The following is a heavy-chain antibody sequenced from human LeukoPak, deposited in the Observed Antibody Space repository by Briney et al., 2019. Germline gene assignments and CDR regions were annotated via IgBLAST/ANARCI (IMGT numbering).Heavy chain of an antibody. Sequence: ASVKVSCKASGYTFTSYYMHWVRQAPGQGLEWMGIINPSGGSTSYAQKFQGIVTMTRDTSTSTVYMELSSLRSEDTAVYYCARYHCSGGSCYSVHFDYWGQGTLVTVSS. CDR3: ARYHCSGGSCYSVHFDY. CDR2: INPSGGST. V-gene: IGHV1-46*01. D-gene: IGHD2-15*01. J-gene: IGHJ4*02. CDR1: GYTFTSYY.